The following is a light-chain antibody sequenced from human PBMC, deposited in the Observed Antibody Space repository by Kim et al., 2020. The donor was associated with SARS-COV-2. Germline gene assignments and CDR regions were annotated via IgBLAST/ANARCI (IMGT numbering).Light chain of an antibody. CDR3: QHYSRFPYT. J-gene: IGKJ2*01. CDR2: LAS. Sequence: ASVGDRFTITCRASQTISTWLAWYQQKPGKAPNLLIYLASTLETGVPSRFIGSGSGTEFTLTIDSLQPDDFATYFCQHYSRFPYTFGQGTKVDIK. CDR1: QTISTW. V-gene: IGKV1-5*03.